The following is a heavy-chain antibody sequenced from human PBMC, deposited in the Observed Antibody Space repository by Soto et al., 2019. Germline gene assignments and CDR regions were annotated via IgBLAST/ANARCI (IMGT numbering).Heavy chain of an antibody. CDR2: IIPILGIA. D-gene: IGHD4-17*01. J-gene: IGHJ2*01. CDR3: ARDADYGDYWYFDL. Sequence: QVPLVQSGAEVKKPGSSVKVSCKASGGTFSSYTISWVRQAPGQGLEWMGRIIPILGIANYAQKFQGRVTITADKSTSTAYMELSSLRSEDTAVYYCARDADYGDYWYFDLWGRGTLVTVSS. CDR1: GGTFSSYT. V-gene: IGHV1-69*08.